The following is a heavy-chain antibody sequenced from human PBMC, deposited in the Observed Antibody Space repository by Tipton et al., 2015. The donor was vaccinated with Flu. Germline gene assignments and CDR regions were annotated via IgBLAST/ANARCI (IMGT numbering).Heavy chain of an antibody. V-gene: IGHV4-4*07. CDR2: IYTSGTT. CDR3: ARGDYYYYMDL. J-gene: IGHJ6*03. Sequence: LSLTCTVSGGSLINYYWSWIRQPAGKGLEWIGPIYTSGTTNYNPSLKSRVTMSVDTSKNQFSLKLRSVTAADTAVYYCARGDYYYYMDLWGKGTTVTVSS. CDR1: GGSLINYY.